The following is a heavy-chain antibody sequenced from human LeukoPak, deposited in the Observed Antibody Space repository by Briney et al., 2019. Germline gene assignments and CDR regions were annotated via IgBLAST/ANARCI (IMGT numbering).Heavy chain of an antibody. D-gene: IGHD6-13*01. Sequence: GGSLRLSCAASGFTFSSYSMNWVRQAPGKGLEWVSGISGSGGSTYYLDSVKGRFTISRDNSKNTLYLQMNSLRAEDTAVYYCAKDFDGSTWFGRNYMDVWGKGTTVTVSS. V-gene: IGHV3-23*01. CDR1: GFTFSSYS. J-gene: IGHJ6*03. CDR3: AKDFDGSTWFGRNYMDV. CDR2: ISGSGGST.